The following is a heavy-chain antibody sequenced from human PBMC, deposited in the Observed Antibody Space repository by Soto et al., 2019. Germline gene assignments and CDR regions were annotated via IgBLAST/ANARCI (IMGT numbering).Heavy chain of an antibody. Sequence: PSETLSLTCSVSGDSISTVDYFWAWIRQPPGQALEYIGYIYKSATTYYNPSFESRVAISLDTSKSQFSLNVTSVTAADTAVYFCARGRYCLTGRCFPNWFDSWGQGTLVTV. CDR3: ARGRYCLTGRCFPNWFDS. D-gene: IGHD2-15*01. J-gene: IGHJ5*01. V-gene: IGHV4-30-4*01. CDR2: IYKSATT. CDR1: GDSISTVDYF.